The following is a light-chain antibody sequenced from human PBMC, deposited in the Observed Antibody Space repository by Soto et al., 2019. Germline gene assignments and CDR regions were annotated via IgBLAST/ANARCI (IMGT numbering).Light chain of an antibody. CDR2: DAS. J-gene: IGKJ4*01. CDR1: QSVNSN. V-gene: IGKV3-15*01. Sequence: EIVMTQSPATLSVSPGERATLSCRASQSVNSNLAWYRQKPGQAPRLLISDASTRATGVPARFSGSGSGTEFTLTISSLQSEDSGIYDCKQYNFWPPLTFGGGTKVEIK. CDR3: KQYNFWPPLT.